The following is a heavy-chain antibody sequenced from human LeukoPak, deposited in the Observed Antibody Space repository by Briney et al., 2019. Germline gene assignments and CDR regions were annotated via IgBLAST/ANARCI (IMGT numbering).Heavy chain of an antibody. D-gene: IGHD3-10*01. CDR3: ARGGYYFGSGSHRWTWFDP. CDR1: GYSFTSYG. CDR2: ISAYDGDT. J-gene: IGHJ5*02. Sequence: GASVKVSCKASGYSFTSYGISWVRQAPGQGLEWMGWISAYDGDTKYAQNLQGRVTLTTDTSTTTAYMEPRSLRSDDTAVYYCARGGYYFGSGSHRWTWFDPWGQGTLVTVSS. V-gene: IGHV1-18*01.